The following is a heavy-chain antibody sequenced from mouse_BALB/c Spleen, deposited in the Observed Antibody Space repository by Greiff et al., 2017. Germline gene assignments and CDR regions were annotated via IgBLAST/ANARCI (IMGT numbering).Heavy chain of an antibody. Sequence: VQLKESGPGLVKPSQSLSLTCTVTGYSITSAYAWNWIRQFPGNKLEWMGYIRYSGSTSYHPSLKSRISITRDTSKNQFFLQLNSVTTEDTATYDCANYDYGYAMDDWGQGTSVTVSS. CDR2: IRYSGST. CDR3: ANYDYGYAMDD. D-gene: IGHD2-4*01. J-gene: IGHJ4*01. CDR1: GYSITSAYA. V-gene: IGHV3-2*02.